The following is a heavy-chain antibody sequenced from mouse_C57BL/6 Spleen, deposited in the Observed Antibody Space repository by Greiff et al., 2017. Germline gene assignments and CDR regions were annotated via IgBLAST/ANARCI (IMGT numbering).Heavy chain of an antibody. J-gene: IGHJ4*01. D-gene: IGHD2-2*01. CDR2: IWTGGGT. CDR3: ARKLGYDGYAMDY. Sequence: QVQLKESGPGLVAPSQSLSITCTVSGFSLTSYAISWVRQPPGKGLEGLGVIWTGGGTNYNSALKSRLSISKDNSKSQVFLKMNSLQTDDTARYYCARKLGYDGYAMDYWGQGTSVTVSS. CDR1: GFSLTSYA. V-gene: IGHV2-9-1*01.